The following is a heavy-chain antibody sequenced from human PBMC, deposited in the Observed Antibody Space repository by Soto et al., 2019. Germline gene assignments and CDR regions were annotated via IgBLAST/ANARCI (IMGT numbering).Heavy chain of an antibody. V-gene: IGHV1-18*01. Sequence: QIQLVQSGAEVKKPGASVKVSCKASGYTFTEYGISWVRQAPGQGLEWVGWISGYTGNTGYAQKFQDRVTVTTVASTSKAYMAIRSLRSDDTAVYYCAKDRPRTTLQFNGVSWGQGILVTVSS. CDR3: AKDRPRTTLQFNGVS. CDR1: GYTFTEYG. CDR2: ISGYTGNT. J-gene: IGHJ5*02. D-gene: IGHD2-8*01.